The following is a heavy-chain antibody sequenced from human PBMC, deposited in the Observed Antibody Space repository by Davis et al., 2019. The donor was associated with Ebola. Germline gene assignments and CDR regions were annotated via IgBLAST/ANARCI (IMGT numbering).Heavy chain of an antibody. V-gene: IGHV4-34*01. J-gene: IGHJ5*02. CDR3: ARRGGYDFWSGYGVRFDP. D-gene: IGHD3-3*01. CDR2: INHSGST. CDR1: GGSISSYY. Sequence: SETLPLTCTVSGGSISSYYWSWIRQPPGKGLEWIGEINHSGSTNYNPSLKSRVTISVDTSKNQFSLKLSSVTAADTAVYYCARRGGYDFWSGYGVRFDPWGQGTLVTVSS.